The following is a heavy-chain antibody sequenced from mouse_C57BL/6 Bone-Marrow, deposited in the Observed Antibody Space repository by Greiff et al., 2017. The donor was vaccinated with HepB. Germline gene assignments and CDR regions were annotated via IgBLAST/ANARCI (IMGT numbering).Heavy chain of an antibody. CDR3: SSHRRYVYSCHFDV. D-gene: IGHD2-2*01. Sequence: EVQLVESGGCLWHPRGSLRLPWATRVITFSDYGLSGVRQAQRKGPEWVAFISNLAYSIYYADTVTGRFTISRENAKNTLYLEMRSLRSEDTAMYYCSSHRRYVYSCHFDVSGTVTPSIVSS. CDR1: VITFSDYG. V-gene: IGHV5-15*01. J-gene: IGHJ1*02. CDR2: ISNLAYSI.